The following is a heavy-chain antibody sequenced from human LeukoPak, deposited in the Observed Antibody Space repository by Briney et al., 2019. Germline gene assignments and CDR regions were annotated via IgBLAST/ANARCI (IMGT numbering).Heavy chain of an antibody. V-gene: IGHV2-5*02. D-gene: IGHD4-11*01. J-gene: IGHJ4*02. CDR1: GFSLSTSGVG. Sequence: SGPTLVKPTQTLTLTCTFSGFSLSTSGVGVGWIRQPPGKALEWLALIYWDDDKRYSTSLKTRLTISKDTSKNQVVLTMTNMDPVDTATYYCARAHDYSKDFDYWGQGTLVTVSS. CDR3: ARAHDYSKDFDY. CDR2: IYWDDDK.